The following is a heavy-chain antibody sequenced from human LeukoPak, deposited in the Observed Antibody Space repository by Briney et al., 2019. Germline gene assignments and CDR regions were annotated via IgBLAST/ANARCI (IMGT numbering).Heavy chain of an antibody. CDR3: ARGDRFYTYYFDY. V-gene: IGHV1-69*04. J-gene: IGHJ4*02. Sequence: SVTDSCQASGCTFSSYAISGVRPAPGQGLEWMGRIIPILGIANYAQKFQGRVTITADKSTSTAYMELSSLRSEDTAVYYCARGDRFYTYYFDYWGQGTLVTVSS. D-gene: IGHD2-2*02. CDR1: GCTFSSYA. CDR2: IIPILGIA.